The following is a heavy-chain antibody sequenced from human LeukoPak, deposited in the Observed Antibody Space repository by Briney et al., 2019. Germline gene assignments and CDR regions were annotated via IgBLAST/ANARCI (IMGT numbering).Heavy chain of an antibody. V-gene: IGHV1-46*01. CDR1: GYTFTSYY. CDR2: INPSGGST. CDR3: ARDRRSITGTTGGFDY. Sequence: ASVKDSCKASGYTFTSYYMHWVRQAPGQGLEWMGIINPSGGSTSYAQKFQGRVTMTRDTSTSTVYMELSSLRSEDTAVYYCARDRRSITGTTGGFDYWGQGTMVTVSS. D-gene: IGHD1-20*01. J-gene: IGHJ4*02.